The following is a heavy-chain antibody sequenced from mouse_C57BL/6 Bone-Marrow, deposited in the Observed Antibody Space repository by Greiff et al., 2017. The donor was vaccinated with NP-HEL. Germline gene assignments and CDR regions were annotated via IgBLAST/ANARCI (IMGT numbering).Heavy chain of an antibody. J-gene: IGHJ3*01. CDR1: GYTFTDYY. CDR2: IYPGSGNT. Sequence: QVQLQQSGAELVRPGASVKLSCKASGYTFTDYYINWVKQRPGQGLEWIARIYPGSGNTYYNEKFKGKATLTTEKSSSTAYMQLSSLTSEDAAVYFCARELWFAYWGQGTLVTVSA. CDR3: ARELWFAY. V-gene: IGHV1-76*01.